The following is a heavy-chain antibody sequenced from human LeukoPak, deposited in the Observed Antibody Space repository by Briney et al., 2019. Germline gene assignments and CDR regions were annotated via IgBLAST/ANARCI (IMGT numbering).Heavy chain of an antibody. V-gene: IGHV1-24*01. CDR1: GYTLTELS. D-gene: IGHD1-7*01. CDR3: ATGPSLELRLGNYYYYYGMDV. CDR2: FDPEDGET. Sequence: ASVKVSCKVSGYTLTELSMHWVRQAPGKGLEWMGGFDPEDGETIYAQKFQGRVTMTEDTSTDTAYMELSSLGSEDTAVYYCATGPSLELRLGNYYYYYGMDVWGQGTTVTVSS. J-gene: IGHJ6*02.